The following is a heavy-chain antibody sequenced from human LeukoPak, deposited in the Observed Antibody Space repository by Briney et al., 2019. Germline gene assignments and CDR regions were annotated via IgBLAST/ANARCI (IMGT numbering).Heavy chain of an antibody. CDR1: GFTFSDYA. CDR3: ARGRGGSYDY. Sequence: GGSLRLSCAASGFTFSDYAMHWVRQAPGRGLEYVSAISSNGVKAYYAESVKGRFTISRDNSKNTLYLEMGSLRAEDTAVYYCARGRGGSYDYWGQGTLVTVAS. CDR2: ISSNGVKA. D-gene: IGHD1-26*01. J-gene: IGHJ4*02. V-gene: IGHV3-64*02.